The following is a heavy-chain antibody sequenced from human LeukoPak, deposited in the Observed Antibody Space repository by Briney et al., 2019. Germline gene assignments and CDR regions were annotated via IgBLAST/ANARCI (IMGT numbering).Heavy chain of an antibody. CDR1: GFTFSSYW. V-gene: IGHV3-74*01. D-gene: IGHD6-19*01. CDR2: INRDGSEK. CDR3: ARGHVAGSDRHLDY. Sequence: PGGSLRLSCAASGFTFSSYWMHWVRQVPGKGLVWVSRINRDGSEKNYADSVKGRFTISRDNAKNTLYLQMNSLRAEDTAVYFGARGHVAGSDRHLDYWGQGTLVTVSS. J-gene: IGHJ4*02.